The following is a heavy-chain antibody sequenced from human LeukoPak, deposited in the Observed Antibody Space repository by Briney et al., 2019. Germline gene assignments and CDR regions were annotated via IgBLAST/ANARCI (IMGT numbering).Heavy chain of an antibody. V-gene: IGHV3-23*01. CDR2: ISPNGVIT. CDR1: GFTFSSHG. CDR3: AALDHGHDY. Sequence: PGGSLRLSCAASGFTFSSHGMNWGRHAPGEGREWVSGISPNGVITYYADSAKGRFTISRDNAKNTLYLKMNSLSAEDTAMYFCAALDHGHDYWGQGTLVSVTT. J-gene: IGHJ4*02.